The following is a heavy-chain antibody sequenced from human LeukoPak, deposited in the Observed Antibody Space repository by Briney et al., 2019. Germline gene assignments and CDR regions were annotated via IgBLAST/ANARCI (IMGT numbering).Heavy chain of an antibody. CDR3: AKPDLGYSSSWYVPNFDY. J-gene: IGHJ4*02. CDR2: ISGSGGST. CDR1: GFTFSSYA. V-gene: IGHV3-23*01. D-gene: IGHD6-13*01. Sequence: GGSLRLSCAASGFTFSSYAMSWARQAPGKGLEWVSAISGSGGSTYYADSVKGRFTISRDNSKNTLYLQMNSLRAEDTAVYYCAKPDLGYSSSWYVPNFDYWGQGTLVTVSS.